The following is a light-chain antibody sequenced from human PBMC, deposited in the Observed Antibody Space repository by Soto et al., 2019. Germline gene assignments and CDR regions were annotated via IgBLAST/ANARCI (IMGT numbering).Light chain of an antibody. J-gene: IGKJ1*01. Sequence: DIQMTQSPSSVSASVGDRLTITCRASRVISNSLAWYQQTPGKAPKLLLRGASSLHRGVPSRFSGGGAGTEFPLTISSLQREDFATYYCQQTSAFPRTFGQGTKV. CDR1: RVISNS. V-gene: IGKV1-12*01. CDR2: GAS. CDR3: QQTSAFPRT.